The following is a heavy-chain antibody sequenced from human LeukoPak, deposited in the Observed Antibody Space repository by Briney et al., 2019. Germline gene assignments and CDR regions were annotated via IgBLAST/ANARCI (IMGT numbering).Heavy chain of an antibody. CDR1: GGSISSGGYY. CDR3: ASLVGVTTNKDY. D-gene: IGHD2-21*02. Sequence: PSETLSLTCTVSGGSISSGGYYWSWIRQPPGKGLEWIGYIYHSGSTYYNPSLKSRVTISVDTSKNQFSLKLSSVTAAHTAVYYCASLVGVTTNKDYWGQGTLVTVSS. CDR2: IYHSGST. V-gene: IGHV4-30-2*01. J-gene: IGHJ4*02.